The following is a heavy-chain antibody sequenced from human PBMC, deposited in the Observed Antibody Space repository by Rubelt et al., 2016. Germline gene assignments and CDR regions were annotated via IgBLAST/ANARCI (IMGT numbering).Heavy chain of an antibody. J-gene: IGHJ4*02. CDR3: ARLGGYFIVDY. Sequence: WVRQMSGKGLEWMGIIFPDDSDTRYSPSFQGQVTMSVDKSINTAYLQWSGLKASDTAMYYCARLGGYFIVDYWGQGTLVTVSS. CDR2: IFPDDSDT. V-gene: IGHV5-51*01. D-gene: IGHD2-2*03.